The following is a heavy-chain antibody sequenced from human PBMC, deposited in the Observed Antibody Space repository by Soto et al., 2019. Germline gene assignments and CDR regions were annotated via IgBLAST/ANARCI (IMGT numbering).Heavy chain of an antibody. D-gene: IGHD3-3*01. CDR3: ARGTAYYDFWSGYSRPYYYYGMDV. Sequence: PSETLSLTCAVSGDSIISIYHWAWIRQPPGRGLEWVASIYHTGTTYYNPSLTSRVTISVDTSKNQFSLKLSSVTAADSAVYYCARGTAYYDFWSGYSRPYYYYGMDVWGQGTKVTVSS. CDR2: IYHTGTT. CDR1: GDSIISIYH. J-gene: IGHJ6*02. V-gene: IGHV4-38-2*01.